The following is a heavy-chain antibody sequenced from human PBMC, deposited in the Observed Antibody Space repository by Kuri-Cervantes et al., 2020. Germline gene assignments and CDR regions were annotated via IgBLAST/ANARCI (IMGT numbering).Heavy chain of an antibody. Sequence: GGSLRLSCAASGFTFSSYSMNWVRQAPGKGLEWVSYISSSSSTIYYADSVKGRFTISRDNAKNSLYLQMNSLRAEDTAVYYCARSTTVVQRGAGYWGQGTLVTVSS. V-gene: IGHV3-48*04. CDR3: ARSTTVVQRGAGY. J-gene: IGHJ4*02. D-gene: IGHD4-23*01. CDR2: ISSSSSTI. CDR1: GFTFSSYS.